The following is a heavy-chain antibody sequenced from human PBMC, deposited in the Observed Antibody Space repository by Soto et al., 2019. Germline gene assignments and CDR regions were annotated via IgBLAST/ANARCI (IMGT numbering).Heavy chain of an antibody. Sequence: EVQLVESGGGLVQPGGSLRLSCEASGFTFRNYDMHWVRQGTGKGLEWVSGISAAGDPDYADSVEGRFTISRENAQSSSFLQMNSIRVGDTAVYYCARTDRDFYGLDVWGQGTTVIVSS. CDR2: ISAAGDP. J-gene: IGHJ6*02. V-gene: IGHV3-13*05. CDR1: GFTFRNYD. CDR3: ARTDRDFYGLDV.